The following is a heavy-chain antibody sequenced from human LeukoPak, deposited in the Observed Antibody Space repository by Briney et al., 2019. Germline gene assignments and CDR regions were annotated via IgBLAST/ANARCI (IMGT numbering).Heavy chain of an antibody. D-gene: IGHD4-11*01. CDR2: SNHRGRT. J-gene: IGHJ4*02. CDR3: ARGPHSNYDFDY. CDR1: GESFRAYY. V-gene: IGHV4-34*01. Sequence: SETLSLTCAVYGESFRAYYWSWIRQPPGKGLEWIGESNHRGRTNYNPSLKSRVTISVDTSKNQFSLKLTSVTAADTAVYYCARGPHSNYDFDYWGQGTLVTVSP.